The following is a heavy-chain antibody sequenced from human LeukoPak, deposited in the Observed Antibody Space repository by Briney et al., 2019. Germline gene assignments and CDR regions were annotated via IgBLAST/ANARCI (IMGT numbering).Heavy chain of an antibody. CDR2: ISGSGGST. Sequence: GGSLRLSCAASGFTFSSYAMSWVRQAPGKGLEWVSAISGSGGSTYYADSVKGRFTISRDNSKNTLYLQMNSLRAEDTAVYYCAESHYYDSSGYYGDVGIDYWGQRTLVTVSS. CDR3: AESHYYDSSGYYGDVGIDY. V-gene: IGHV3-23*01. J-gene: IGHJ4*02. CDR1: GFTFSSYA. D-gene: IGHD3-22*01.